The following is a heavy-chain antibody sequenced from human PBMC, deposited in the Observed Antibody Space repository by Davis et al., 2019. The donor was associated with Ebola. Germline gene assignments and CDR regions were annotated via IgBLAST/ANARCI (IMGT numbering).Heavy chain of an antibody. D-gene: IGHD3-16*02. Sequence: GESLKISCVASGFNFRSYGMHWVRQAPGKGLEWVAVIWYDGSNKYYADSVKGRFTISRDNSKNTLYLQMNSLRAEDTAVYYCARSLKGASVSTYYGMDVWGQGTTVTVSS. J-gene: IGHJ6*02. V-gene: IGHV3-33*01. CDR1: GFNFRSYG. CDR2: IWYDGSNK. CDR3: ARSLKGASVSTYYGMDV.